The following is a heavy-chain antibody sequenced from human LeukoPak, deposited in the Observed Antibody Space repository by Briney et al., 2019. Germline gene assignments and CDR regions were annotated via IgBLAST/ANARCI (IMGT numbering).Heavy chain of an antibody. CDR2: INHSGST. CDR3: ARAYCSGGSCPNFDY. J-gene: IGHJ4*02. CDR1: GGSFSGYY. Sequence: SETLSLTCAVYGGSFSGYYWSWIRQPPGKGLEWIGEINHSGSTNYNPSLKSRVTISVDTSKNQFSLKLSSVTAADTAVYYCARAYCSGGSCPNFDYWGQGTLVTVSS. D-gene: IGHD2-15*01. V-gene: IGHV4-34*01.